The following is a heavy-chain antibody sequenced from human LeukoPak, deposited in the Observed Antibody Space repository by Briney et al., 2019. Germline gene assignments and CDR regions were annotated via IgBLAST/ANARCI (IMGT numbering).Heavy chain of an antibody. J-gene: IGHJ4*02. CDR2: ISYDGSNK. D-gene: IGHD5-24*01. V-gene: IGHV3-30-3*01. Sequence: GGSLRLSCAASGFTFSSYAMHWVRRAPGKGLEWVAVISYDGSNKYYADSVKGRFTISRDNSKNTLYLQMNSLRAEDTAVYYCARDGNGYNYYFDYWGQGTLVTVSS. CDR3: ARDGNGYNYYFDY. CDR1: GFTFSSYA.